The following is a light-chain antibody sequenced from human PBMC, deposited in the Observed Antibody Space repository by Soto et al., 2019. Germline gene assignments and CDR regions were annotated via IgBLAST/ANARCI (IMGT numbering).Light chain of an antibody. CDR2: DDN. Sequence: QSALTQPPSVSGAPGQRVTISCTGSSSNIGAGYDVHWYQQLTGTAPKLLIYDDNKRPSGIPDRFSGSKSGTSATLGITGFQTGDEADYYCGSWDSSLSAYVFGTGTKVTVL. V-gene: IGLV1-51*01. J-gene: IGLJ1*01. CDR3: GSWDSSLSAYV. CDR1: SSNIGAGYD.